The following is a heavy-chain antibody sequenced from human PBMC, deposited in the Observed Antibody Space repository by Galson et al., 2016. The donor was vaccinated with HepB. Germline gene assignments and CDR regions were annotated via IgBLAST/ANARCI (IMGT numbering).Heavy chain of an antibody. V-gene: IGHV3-48*03. Sequence: SLRLSCAASGFTFSSYEMNWVRQAPGKGLEWLSYISSNGNTIYYADSVKGRFTISRDNAEKSLYLQMNRLRAEDTALYYCVRDSRGGSRFYYYGLDVWGQGTTVTVSS. CDR2: ISSNGNTI. CDR1: GFTFSSYE. J-gene: IGHJ6*02. D-gene: IGHD3-10*01. CDR3: VRDSRGGSRFYYYGLDV.